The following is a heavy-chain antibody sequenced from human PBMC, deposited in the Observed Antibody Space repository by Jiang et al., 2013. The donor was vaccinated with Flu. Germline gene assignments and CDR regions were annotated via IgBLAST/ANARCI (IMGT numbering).Heavy chain of an antibody. V-gene: IGHV1-69*01. CDR2: IIPIFLTS. CDR1: GGTFSNYA. J-gene: IGHJ6*02. D-gene: IGHD2-2*02. CDR3: AITYLVVVPAAIPTNYFYYGMDV. Sequence: SGAEVKKPGSSVKVSCKASGGTFSNYAISWVRQAPRRGLEWIGGIIPIFLTSHYSQKFQGRVTITADESSSTAFLELSSLRSDDTALYYCAITYLVVVPAAIPTNYFYYGMDVWGQGTTVAVSS.